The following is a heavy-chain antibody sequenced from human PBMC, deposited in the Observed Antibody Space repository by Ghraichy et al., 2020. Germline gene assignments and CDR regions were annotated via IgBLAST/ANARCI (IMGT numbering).Heavy chain of an antibody. Sequence: GGSLRLSCAASGFTFSSYWMHWVRHAPGKGLVWVSRINSDGSSTSYADTVKGRFTLSRDNAKNTLYRQMNSLRAVDTDVYYWSRGGVVVVVAATRIPIGMDVWGQGTTVTVSS. V-gene: IGHV3-74*01. D-gene: IGHD2-15*01. CDR1: GFTFSSYW. CDR2: INSDGSST. J-gene: IGHJ6*02. CDR3: SRGGVVVVVAATRIPIGMDV.